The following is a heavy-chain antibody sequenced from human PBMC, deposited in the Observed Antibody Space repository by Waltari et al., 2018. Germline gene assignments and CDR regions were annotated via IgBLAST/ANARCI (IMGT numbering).Heavy chain of an antibody. CDR1: GLTFSHYE. Sequence: EVKLVESGGGLVQPGGSLRLPCSASGLTFSHYELNWVRQAPGKGFGWGSYISMSGRSIDYANSMKCWHTMSRDDAKNAVYLQRHRLRGEDTAVYYCATSIVGSRDYWGQGNLVTVSS. CDR3: ATSIVGSRDY. J-gene: IGHJ4*02. V-gene: IGHV3-48*03. D-gene: IGHD1-26*01. CDR2: ISMSGRSI.